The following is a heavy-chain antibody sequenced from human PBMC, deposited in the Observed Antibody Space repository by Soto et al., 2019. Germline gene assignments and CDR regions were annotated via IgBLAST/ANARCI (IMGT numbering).Heavy chain of an antibody. D-gene: IGHD3-3*01. Sequence: SETLSLTCTFSCGSIISSSYYWGWIRQPPGKGLEWIGSIYYSGSTYYNPSLKSRVTISVDTSKNQFSLKLSSVTAADTAVYYCAREVYYDFWSGSNYYYGMDVWGQGTTVTSP. CDR2: IYYSGST. CDR3: AREVYYDFWSGSNYYYGMDV. J-gene: IGHJ6*02. CDR1: CGSIISSSYY. V-gene: IGHV4-39*02.